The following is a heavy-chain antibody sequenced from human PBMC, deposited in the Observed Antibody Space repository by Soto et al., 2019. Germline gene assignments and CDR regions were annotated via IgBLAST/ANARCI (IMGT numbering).Heavy chain of an antibody. Sequence: QVQLQESGPGLVKPSGTLSLTCVVSGASISSNNWCSWVRQPPGKGLEWIGEIYHSGTTSYNPSLKSRVTMSVDKSKNQFSLKVTSVTAADTAVYFCAKDGSGHPYYSDNWGQGTLVTVSS. D-gene: IGHD2-15*01. V-gene: IGHV4-4*02. CDR1: GASISSNNW. CDR3: AKDGSGHPYYSDN. J-gene: IGHJ4*02. CDR2: IYHSGTT.